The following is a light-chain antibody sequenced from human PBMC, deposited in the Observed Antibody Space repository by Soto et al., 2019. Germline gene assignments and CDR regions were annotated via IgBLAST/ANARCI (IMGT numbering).Light chain of an antibody. CDR1: QDISVY. Sequence: DIPMTQSPSSLSASVGDRVTITCRASQDISVYLAWYQQKPGKVPKLLIYSASTLQSGVPSRFSGSGSGTDFTLTISSLQPEDVATYFCQKFNTAPLTSGQGTRLEIK. CDR3: QKFNTAPLT. V-gene: IGKV1-27*01. CDR2: SAS. J-gene: IGKJ5*01.